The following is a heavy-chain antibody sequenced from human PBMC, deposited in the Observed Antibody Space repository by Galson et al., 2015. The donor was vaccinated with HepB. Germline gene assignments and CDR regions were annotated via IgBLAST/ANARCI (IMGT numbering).Heavy chain of an antibody. J-gene: IGHJ5*02. CDR3: ASLLQNWFDP. D-gene: IGHD5-24*01. CDR2: IYYSGST. V-gene: IGHV4-30-4*01. CDR1: GGSFSDYY. Sequence: LSLTCAVYGGSFSDYYWSWIRQPPGKGLEWIGYIYYSGSTYYNPSLKSRVTISVDTSKNQFSLKLSSVTAADTAVYYCASLLQNWFDPWGQGTLVTVSS.